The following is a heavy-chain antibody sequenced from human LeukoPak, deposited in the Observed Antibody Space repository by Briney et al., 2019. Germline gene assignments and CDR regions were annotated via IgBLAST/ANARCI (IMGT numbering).Heavy chain of an antibody. J-gene: IGHJ5*02. V-gene: IGHV3-23*01. Sequence: PGGSLRLSCAASGFTVSSNYMSWVRQAPGKGLEWVSAISGSGGSTYYADSVKGRFTISRDNSKNTLYLQMNSLRAEDTAVYYCAKTTDFLKWFDPWGQGTLVTVSS. CDR3: AKTTDFLKWFDP. D-gene: IGHD1-1*01. CDR1: GFTVSSNY. CDR2: ISGSGGST.